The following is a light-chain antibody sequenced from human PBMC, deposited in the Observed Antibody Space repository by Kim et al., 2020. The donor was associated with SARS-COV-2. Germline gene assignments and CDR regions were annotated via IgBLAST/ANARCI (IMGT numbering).Light chain of an antibody. J-gene: IGLJ3*02. V-gene: IGLV2-18*02. Sequence: QSALTQPPSVSGSPGQSVTISCTGTSSDIGSHNLVSWYQQPPGTAPKLVIYEVTYRPSGVPDRFSGSKSGNTASLTISGLQAEDEADYYCSSYTSRTTWVFGGGTQLTVL. CDR1: SSDIGSHNL. CDR2: EVT. CDR3: SSYTSRTTWV.